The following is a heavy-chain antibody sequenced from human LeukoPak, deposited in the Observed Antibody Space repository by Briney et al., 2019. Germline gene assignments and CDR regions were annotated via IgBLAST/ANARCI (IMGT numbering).Heavy chain of an antibody. J-gene: IGHJ3*02. CDR2: INSDGSST. V-gene: IGHV3-74*01. CDR1: GFTFSSYW. Sequence: PGGSLRLSCAASGFTFSSYWMHWVRQAPGKGLVWVSRINSDGSSTSYADSVKGRFTISRDNAKNTLYLQMNSLRAEDTAVYYCARERMVRGVRLFAFDIWGQGTMVTVSS. CDR3: ARERMVRGVRLFAFDI. D-gene: IGHD3-10*01.